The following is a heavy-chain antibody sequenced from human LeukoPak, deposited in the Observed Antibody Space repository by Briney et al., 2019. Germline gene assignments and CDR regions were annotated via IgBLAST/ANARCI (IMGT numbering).Heavy chain of an antibody. CDR1: GFTFSSYG. Sequence: GGSLRLSCAASGFTFSSYGMHWVRQAPGKGLEWVAFIRYDGSNKYYADSVKGRFTISRDNSKNTLHLQINSLRAEDTAVYYCAKDVVVVAATTSGRYWGQGTLVTVSS. V-gene: IGHV3-30*02. CDR3: AKDVVVVAATTSGRY. CDR2: IRYDGSNK. J-gene: IGHJ4*02. D-gene: IGHD2-15*01.